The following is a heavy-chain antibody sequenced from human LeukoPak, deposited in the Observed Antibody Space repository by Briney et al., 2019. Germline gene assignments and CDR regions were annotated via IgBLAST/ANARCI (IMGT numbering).Heavy chain of an antibody. CDR2: IIPILGIA. V-gene: IGHV1-69*04. J-gene: IGHJ5*01. CDR3: AKRRLSEGSGIGNWFDS. Sequence: SVKVSCKASGGTFSSYAISWVRQAPGQGLEWMGRIIPILGIANYAQKFQGRVTITADKSTSTAYMELSSLRSEDTALYYCAKRRLSEGSGIGNWFDSWGQGTLVTVSS. CDR1: GGTFSSYA. D-gene: IGHD2/OR15-2a*01.